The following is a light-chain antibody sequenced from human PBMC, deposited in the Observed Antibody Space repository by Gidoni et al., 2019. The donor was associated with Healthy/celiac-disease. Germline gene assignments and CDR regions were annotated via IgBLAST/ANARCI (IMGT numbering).Light chain of an antibody. V-gene: IGKV3-20*01. J-gene: IGKJ4*01. CDR2: GAS. CDR1: QSVSSSY. Sequence: EIVLTQSPGTLSLSQGERATLSCRASQSVSSSYLAWYQQKPGQAPRLLIYGASSRATGIPDRFSGSGSVTDFTLTISSLEPEDFAVYYCQQYGSSPVTFGGGTKVEIK. CDR3: QQYGSSPVT.